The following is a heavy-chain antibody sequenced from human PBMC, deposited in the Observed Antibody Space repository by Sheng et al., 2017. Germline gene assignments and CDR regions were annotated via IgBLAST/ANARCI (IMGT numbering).Heavy chain of an antibody. J-gene: IGHJ4*01. V-gene: IGHV3-33*01. Sequence: QVQLVESGGGVVQPGRSLRLSCAASGFTFSRHGMHWVRQAPGKGLEWVAGIWYDGSNKYYADSVKGRFTISRDNSKNTLYLQMNSLRAEDTAVYYCAREGSSWYSYFDYWGQKRWSPSPQ. CDR2: IWYDGSNK. CDR1: GFTFSRHG. D-gene: IGHD6-13*01. CDR3: AREGSSWYSYFDY.